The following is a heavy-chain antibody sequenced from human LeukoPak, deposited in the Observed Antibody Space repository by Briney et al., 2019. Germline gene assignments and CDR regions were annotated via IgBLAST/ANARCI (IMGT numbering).Heavy chain of an antibody. CDR3: ARDDCGGGTCRDNFYFFGMDV. V-gene: IGHV3-23*01. CDR1: GFTFSSYA. D-gene: IGHD2-15*01. J-gene: IGHJ6*02. CDR2: ISGSGGST. Sequence: GGSLRLSCAASGFTFSSYAMSWVRQAPGKGLEWVSAISGSGGSTYYADSVKGRFTISRDNSKNTLYLQMNSLRDEDTAVYYCARDDCGGGTCRDNFYFFGMDVWGQGTTVTVSS.